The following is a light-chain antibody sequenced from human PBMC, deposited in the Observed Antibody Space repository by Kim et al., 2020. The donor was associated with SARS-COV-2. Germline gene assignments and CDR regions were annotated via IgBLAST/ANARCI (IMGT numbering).Light chain of an antibody. V-gene: IGLV2-8*01. J-gene: IGLJ2*01. CDR2: DVS. CDR3: SSYGGSDIVV. Sequence: GQSVTISCTGSSSDVGGYNYVSGYQQQPGKAPKLMIYDVSKRPSGVPDRFSGSKSGNTASLTVSGLQAEDEADYYCSSYGGSDIVVFGGGTQLTVL. CDR1: SSDVGGYNY.